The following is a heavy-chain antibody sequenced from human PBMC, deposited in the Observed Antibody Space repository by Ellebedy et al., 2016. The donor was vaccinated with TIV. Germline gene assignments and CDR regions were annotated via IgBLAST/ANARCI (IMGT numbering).Heavy chain of an antibody. CDR3: VKGQYSSSFNP. CDR2: MNPNTGDT. J-gene: IGHJ5*02. Sequence: ASVKVSXKASGYTFTNYDINWVRQATGQRLEWMGRMNPNTGDTAYGHNFLGRLTMTRNTSISTAYMELTSLTPEDTAIYYCVKGQYSSSFNPWGQGTQVTVSS. D-gene: IGHD3-22*01. CDR1: GYTFTNYD. V-gene: IGHV1-8*01.